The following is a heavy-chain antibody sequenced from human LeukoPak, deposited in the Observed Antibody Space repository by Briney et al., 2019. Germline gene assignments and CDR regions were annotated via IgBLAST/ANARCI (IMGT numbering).Heavy chain of an antibody. CDR1: GYTFTDYY. D-gene: IGHD6-13*01. CDR3: ARDLYSSSWYLYAY. Sequence: ASVTVSCKASGYTFTDYYMHWVRQAPGQGLEWMGWINPNSGGTKYAQKFQGRVTMTRDTSITTASMELTRLRSDDTAVYYCARDLYSSSWYLYAYWGQGTLVTVSS. J-gene: IGHJ4*02. V-gene: IGHV1-2*02. CDR2: INPNSGGT.